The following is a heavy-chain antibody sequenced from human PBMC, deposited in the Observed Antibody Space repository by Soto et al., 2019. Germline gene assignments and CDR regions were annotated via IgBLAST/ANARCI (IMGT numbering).Heavy chain of an antibody. V-gene: IGHV3-21*01. D-gene: IGHD6-13*01. Sequence: EVQLVESGGGLVKPGGSLRLSCAVSGFTFRSYSLTWVRQPPGKGLQWVSSISSTGAYTYYADSVNGRFTISRENDKNSSFPQRMSRRADETAVYYCSRHPLVTAADSWFFDFWGQGTMVTVSS. CDR1: GFTFRSYS. CDR2: ISSTGAYT. CDR3: SRHPLVTAADSWFFDF. J-gene: IGHJ3*01.